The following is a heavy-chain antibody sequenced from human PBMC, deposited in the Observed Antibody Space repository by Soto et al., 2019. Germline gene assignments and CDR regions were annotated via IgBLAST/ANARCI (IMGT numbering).Heavy chain of an antibody. J-gene: IGHJ4*02. CDR1: GFTFSTYS. CDR2: INGRSNYI. CDR3: AREDGIVGATSAFDY. D-gene: IGHD1-26*01. Sequence: EVQLVESGGGLAKPGGSLRLSCAASGFTFSTYSMNWVRQAPGKRLEWVSSINGRSNYIYYADSVKGRFTISSHNAKNVPYLPMNSLSAEDTAVYYCAREDGIVGATSAFDYWGQGTLVTVSS. V-gene: IGHV3-21*01.